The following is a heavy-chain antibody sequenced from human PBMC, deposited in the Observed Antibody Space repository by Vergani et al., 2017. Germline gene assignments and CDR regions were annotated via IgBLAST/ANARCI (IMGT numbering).Heavy chain of an antibody. Sequence: EVQMVESGGGLVKPGGSLRLSCVASGFTFSHYSMNWVRQAPGKGLEWVSSISSSSAYIDYVDSIKGRFTISRDNAKRSVFLQMNSLRAEDTAVYYCARTGEWMRSNNGPPDYVFALDVWCQGTTVIVSS. CDR1: GFTFSHYS. J-gene: IGHJ6*02. V-gene: IGHV3-21*01. D-gene: IGHD3-10*01. CDR3: ARTGEWMRSNNGPPDYVFALDV. CDR2: ISSSSAYI.